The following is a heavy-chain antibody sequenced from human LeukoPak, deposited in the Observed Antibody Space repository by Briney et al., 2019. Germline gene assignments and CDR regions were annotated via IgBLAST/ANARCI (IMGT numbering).Heavy chain of an antibody. V-gene: IGHV3-33*01. J-gene: IGHJ6*02. CDR3: ARELATYYYYGMDV. CDR1: GFTFSSYG. CDR2: IWYDGSNK. Sequence: GGSLRLSCAASGFTFSSYGMHWVRQAPGKGLEWVAVIWYDGSNKYYADSVKGRFTISRDNSKNTLYLQMNSLRAEDTAVYYCARELATYYYYGMDVWGQGTTVTVSS.